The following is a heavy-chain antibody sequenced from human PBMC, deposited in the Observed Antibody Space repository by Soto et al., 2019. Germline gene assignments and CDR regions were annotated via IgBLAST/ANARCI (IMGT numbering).Heavy chain of an antibody. CDR3: ARTYDGSGPNSGGYAFDI. V-gene: IGHV4-59*01. CDR1: GGSISSYY. CDR2: IYYSGT. J-gene: IGHJ3*02. Sequence: QVQLQESGPGLVKPSETLSLTCSVSGGSISSYYWSWIRQPPGKGLEWIAYIYYSGTSYTPPLKSQVSISLDTSKNQFSLKLSSVTAADTAVYYCARTYDGSGPNSGGYAFDIWGQGTMVTVSS. D-gene: IGHD3-22*01.